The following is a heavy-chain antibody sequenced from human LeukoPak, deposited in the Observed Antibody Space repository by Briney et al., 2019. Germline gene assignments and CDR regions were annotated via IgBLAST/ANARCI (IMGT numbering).Heavy chain of an antibody. D-gene: IGHD6-13*01. J-gene: IGHJ4*02. V-gene: IGHV4-31*03. CDR3: ARGSSIAAAGTDDY. CDR2: ISYIGNT. CDR1: GGSINSGGYY. Sequence: SETLSLTCTVSGGSINSGGYYWSWIRQHPGKGLEWIGYISYIGNTYYNPSLKSRVTISVDTSKNQFSLKLSSVTAADTAVYYCARGSSIAAAGTDDYWGQGILVTVSS.